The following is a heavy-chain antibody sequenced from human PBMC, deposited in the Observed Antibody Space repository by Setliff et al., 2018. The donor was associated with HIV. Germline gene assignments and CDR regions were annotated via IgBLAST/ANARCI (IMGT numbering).Heavy chain of an antibody. V-gene: IGHV5-51*01. CDR1: GYSFTGYW. CDR3: ARHSHYDRSGYYYHKMPDDAFDI. CDR2: IYPGDSDT. D-gene: IGHD3-22*01. Sequence: PGESLKISCKGSGYSFTGYWIGWARQMPGKSLEWMGIIYPGDSDTRYSPSFQGQVTISTDKSISTAFLQWSSLKASDTAMYYCARHSHYDRSGYYYHKMPDDAFDIWGLGTMVTVS. J-gene: IGHJ3*02.